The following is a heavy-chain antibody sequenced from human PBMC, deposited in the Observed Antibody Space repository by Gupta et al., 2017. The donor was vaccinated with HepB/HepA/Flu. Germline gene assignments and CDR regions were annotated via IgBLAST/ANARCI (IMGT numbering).Heavy chain of an antibody. CDR1: GFTFTYFG. CDR2: IAHDGSVT. Sequence: QVQVVESGGDVVQPGTSLRLSCATSGFTFTYFGMPWVRQAPGKGLEWVTVIAHDGSVTHYADSVKGRFTISRDNSKGTLDLQMNSLRVEDTATYYCAKETSIFMSSSLDSWGQGTLVTVSS. CDR3: AKETSIFMSSSLDS. D-gene: IGHD3-16*01. J-gene: IGHJ5*01. V-gene: IGHV3-30*18.